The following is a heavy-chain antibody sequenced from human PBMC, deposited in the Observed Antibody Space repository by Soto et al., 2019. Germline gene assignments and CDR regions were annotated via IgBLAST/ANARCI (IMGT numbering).Heavy chain of an antibody. CDR2: ISAYNGNT. D-gene: IGHD6-6*01. J-gene: IGHJ5*02. CDR3: ASTRAYSSSSFTRSFHP. V-gene: IGHV1-18*01. Sequence: QVQLVQSGAEVKKPGASVKVSCKASGYTFTSYGISWVRQAPGQGREWMGWISAYNGNTNYAQKLQGRVTMTTDTSTSTAYQQPRSLRSDDTAVYYSASTRAYSSSSFTRSFHPWGQGTLVTVPS. CDR1: GYTFTSYG.